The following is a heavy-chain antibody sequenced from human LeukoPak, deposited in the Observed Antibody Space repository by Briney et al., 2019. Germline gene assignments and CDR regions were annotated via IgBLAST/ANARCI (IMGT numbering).Heavy chain of an antibody. CDR2: IRQDDSEK. V-gene: IGHV3-7*01. J-gene: IGHJ4*02. CDR3: ATDRKVGTWDPRFNY. CDR1: GFTLSVYW. Sequence: GGTLRLSSSASGFTLSVYWMMWVRQAPGKGQEWVGNIRQDDSEKNYVDSVKGRFTISRDNAKFSLYLQMNSLRAEDTAIYYCATDRKVGTWDPRFNYWGQGTLVTVSS. D-gene: IGHD4-23*01.